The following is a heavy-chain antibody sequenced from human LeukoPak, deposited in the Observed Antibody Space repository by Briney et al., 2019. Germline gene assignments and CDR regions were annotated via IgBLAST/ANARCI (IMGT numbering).Heavy chain of an antibody. D-gene: IGHD2-15*01. J-gene: IGHJ4*01. CDR2: IQSDGSST. CDR3: ARDCGSGGCDY. CDR1: GFTFSDYW. V-gene: IGHV3-74*01. Sequence: GGSLRLSCSASGFTFSDYWMHWVRHAPGKGLVWVSRIQSDGSSTTYADSGKGRFTSSRENAKNPVHLQMNSLRTEDTAVYYCARDCGSGGCDYWGQGTLVTVSS.